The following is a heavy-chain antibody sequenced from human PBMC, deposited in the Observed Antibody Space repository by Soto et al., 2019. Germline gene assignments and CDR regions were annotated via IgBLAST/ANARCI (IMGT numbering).Heavy chain of an antibody. D-gene: IGHD6-13*01. J-gene: IGHJ4*02. Sequence: QPVGSLRLSCAASGFTFSSYAMSWVRQAPGKGLEWVSAISGSGGSTYYADSVKGRFTISRDNSKNTLYLQMNSLRAEDTAVYYCAKDALYSSSWYVYFDYWGQGTLVTVSS. CDR3: AKDALYSSSWYVYFDY. CDR2: ISGSGGST. V-gene: IGHV3-23*01. CDR1: GFTFSSYA.